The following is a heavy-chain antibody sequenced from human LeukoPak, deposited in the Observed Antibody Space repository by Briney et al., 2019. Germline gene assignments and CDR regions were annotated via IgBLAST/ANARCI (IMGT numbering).Heavy chain of an antibody. V-gene: IGHV4-59*11. Sequence: SETLSLTCAVSGASISSHYWGWIRQPPGMALQRIAYTSHTGYTNYSPSLNSRVTISLDTSKQQFSLNLNSVTAADTAVYYCARGGASSLPFDFWGPGTLVTVSS. D-gene: IGHD6-6*01. J-gene: IGHJ4*02. CDR3: ARGGASSLPFDF. CDR2: TSHTGYT. CDR1: GASISSHY.